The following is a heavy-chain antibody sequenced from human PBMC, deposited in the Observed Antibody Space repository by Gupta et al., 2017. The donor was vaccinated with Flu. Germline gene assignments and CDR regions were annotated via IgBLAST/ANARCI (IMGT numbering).Heavy chain of an antibody. Sequence: PLVQSGAELKKPGASVKVSCNASGYTFTNYYNHWVRRAPGQGCEWMGIINPSGDITSYAQQFQGRVTMTRDTSTSTVYRELSRLTSEDTAMYYCVSRQGDGSPRADLLKWSYDAFDIWGQGTMVTVSS. D-gene: IGHD3-10*01. CDR3: VSRQGDGSPRADLLKWSYDAFDI. CDR2: INPSGDIT. CDR1: GYTFTNYY. V-gene: IGHV1-46*03. J-gene: IGHJ3*02.